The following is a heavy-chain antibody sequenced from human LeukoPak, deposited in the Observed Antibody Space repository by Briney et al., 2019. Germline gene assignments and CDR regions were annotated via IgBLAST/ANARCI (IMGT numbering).Heavy chain of an antibody. CDR2: ISDYNGNT. Sequence: GTSVKVSCKVSGYTFTSHGINWVRQAPGQGLEWVGWISDYNGNTNYAQNLQGRATITTDTSTSTAYMELRSLRADDTAVFYCARSLDEYASSGSDYWGQGTLVTVSS. J-gene: IGHJ4*02. D-gene: IGHD5-18*01. V-gene: IGHV1-18*01. CDR3: ARSLDEYASSGSDY. CDR1: GYTFTSHG.